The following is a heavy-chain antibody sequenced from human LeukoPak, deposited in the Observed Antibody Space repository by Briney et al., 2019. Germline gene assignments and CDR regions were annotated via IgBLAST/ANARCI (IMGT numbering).Heavy chain of an antibody. D-gene: IGHD2-15*01. Sequence: GGSLRLSCAASGFTFSSYEMNWVRQAPGKGLEWVSYISSSGSTIYYADSVKGRFTISRDNAKNSLYLQMNGLRAEDTAVYYCARDCSGGSCYGYWGQGTLVTVSS. J-gene: IGHJ4*02. V-gene: IGHV3-48*03. CDR1: GFTFSSYE. CDR3: ARDCSGGSCYGY. CDR2: ISSSGSTI.